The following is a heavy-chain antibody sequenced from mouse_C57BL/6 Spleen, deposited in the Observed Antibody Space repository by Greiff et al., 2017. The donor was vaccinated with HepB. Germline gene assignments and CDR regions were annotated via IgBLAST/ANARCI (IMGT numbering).Heavy chain of an antibody. J-gene: IGHJ2*01. D-gene: IGHD1-1*01. CDR1: GYTFTSYT. V-gene: IGHV1-4*01. Sequence: QVQLQQSGAELARPGASVKMSCKASGYTFTSYTMHWVKQRPGQGLEWIGYINPSSGYTKYNQKFKDKATLTADKSSSTAYMQLSSLTSEDSAVYYCARWKDYYGSSYDYYFDYWGQGTTLTVSS. CDR2: INPSSGYT. CDR3: ARWKDYYGSSYDYYFDY.